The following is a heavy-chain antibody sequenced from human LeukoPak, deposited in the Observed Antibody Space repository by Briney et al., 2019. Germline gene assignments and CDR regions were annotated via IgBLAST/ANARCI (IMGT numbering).Heavy chain of an antibody. CDR1: GYTFTSYG. J-gene: IGHJ4*02. CDR2: ISAYNGNT. Sequence: ASVKVSCKASGYTFTSYGISWVRQAPGQGLEWMGWISAYNGNTNYAQKLQGRVTMTTDTSTSTAYMGLRSLRSDDTAVYYCARGPFEYGSGSFFFYWGQGTLVTVSS. V-gene: IGHV1-18*01. D-gene: IGHD3-10*01. CDR3: ARGPFEYGSGSFFFY.